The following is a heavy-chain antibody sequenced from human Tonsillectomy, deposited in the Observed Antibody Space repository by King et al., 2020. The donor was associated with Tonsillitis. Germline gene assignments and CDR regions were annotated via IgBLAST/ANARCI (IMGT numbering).Heavy chain of an antibody. CDR2: INWNGGST. CDR1: GFTFDDYG. D-gene: IGHD6-13*01. V-gene: IGHV3-20*04. Sequence: QLVQSGGGVVRPGGSLRLSCAASGFTFDDYGMSWVRQAPGKGLEWVSGINWNGGSTGYADSVKGRFTISRDNAKNSLYLQMNRLSGEDAPLYYCAREFRLWYRSWGYAFYIWGPETIGPVSS. J-gene: IGHJ3*02. CDR3: AREFRLWYRSWGYAFYI.